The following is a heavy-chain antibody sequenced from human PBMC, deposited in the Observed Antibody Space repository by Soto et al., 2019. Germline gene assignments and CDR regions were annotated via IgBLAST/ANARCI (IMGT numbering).Heavy chain of an antibody. D-gene: IGHD3-16*01. CDR1: GGTFGSDA. V-gene: IGHV1-18*04. J-gene: IGHJ6*02. Sequence: ASVKVSCKASGGTFGSDAITWVRQAPGQGLEWMGGISTYSGNTDYAQSFQDRVTMTTDTSTSTVYMELGSLRSDDTAVYYCARGLGTNGLDVWGQGTTVTVSS. CDR2: ISTYSGNT. CDR3: ARGLGTNGLDV.